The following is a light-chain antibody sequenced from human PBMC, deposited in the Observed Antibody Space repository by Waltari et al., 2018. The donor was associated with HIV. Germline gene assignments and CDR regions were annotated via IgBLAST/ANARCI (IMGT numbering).Light chain of an antibody. Sequence: DVVMTQSPLSLPVTLGQPASISCTSRQSLVYSDGNNFLSWFQQRPGQSQRRLIYKVYNRDSGVPDRFSGSGSGTDFTLKISRVEAEDVGVYYCMQGTHWPWTFGQGTKVEIK. V-gene: IGKV2-30*01. CDR3: MQGTHWPWT. CDR1: QSLVYSDGNNF. CDR2: KVY. J-gene: IGKJ1*01.